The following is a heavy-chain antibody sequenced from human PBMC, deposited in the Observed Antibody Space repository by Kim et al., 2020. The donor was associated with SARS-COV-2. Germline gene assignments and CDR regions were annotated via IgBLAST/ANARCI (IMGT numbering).Heavy chain of an antibody. CDR1: GFTFSSYA. D-gene: IGHD2-2*01. J-gene: IGHJ4*02. CDR3: VREGGCSSVGFTAFDY. Sequence: GGSLRLSCSASGFTFSSYAMHWVRQAPGKGLEWVAAISSNGGSTYYADAVKGRFTISRDNSKNTLYLQMSRLRAEDTAVYYCVREGGCSSVGFTAFDYWGQGTLVTVSS. V-gene: IGHV3-64*04. CDR2: ISSNGGST.